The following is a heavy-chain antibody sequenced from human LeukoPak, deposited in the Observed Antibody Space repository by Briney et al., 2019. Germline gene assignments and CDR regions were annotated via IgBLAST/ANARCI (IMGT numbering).Heavy chain of an antibody. D-gene: IGHD2/OR15-2a*01. J-gene: IGHJ4*02. CDR1: GGSISSYY. CDR2: ISYSGST. V-gene: IGHV4-59*08. Sequence: SETLSLTRTVSGGSISSYYWSWIRQPPGKGLEWIGYISYSGSTNSNPSLKSRVTISLDTSKNQFSLKLSSVTAADTAVYYCAGHHPRNTVDFWGQGTLVTVSS. CDR3: AGHHPRNTVDF.